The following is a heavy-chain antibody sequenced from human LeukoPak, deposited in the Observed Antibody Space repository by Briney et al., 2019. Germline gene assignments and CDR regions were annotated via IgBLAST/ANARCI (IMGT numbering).Heavy chain of an antibody. Sequence: SETLSLTCTVSGGPISSTSYHWAWIRQPPGKGLEWIATVYCTGSAYYNPSLKSRVTISVDTSKSQFSLKLSSVTTADTALYYCARYASGSYYWFDPWGQGTLVTVSS. CDR1: GGPISSTSYH. CDR2: VYCTGSA. J-gene: IGHJ5*02. V-gene: IGHV4-39*01. D-gene: IGHD3-10*01. CDR3: ARYASGSYYWFDP.